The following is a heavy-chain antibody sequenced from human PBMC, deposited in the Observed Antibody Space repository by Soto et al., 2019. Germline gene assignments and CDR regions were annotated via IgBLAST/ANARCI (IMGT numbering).Heavy chain of an antibody. CDR2: INAGNGNT. J-gene: IGHJ4*02. D-gene: IGHD6-19*01. V-gene: IGHV1-3*05. CDR1: GYTFTAYA. Sequence: QVQLVQSGAEEKKPGASVKVSCKASGYTFTAYAMHWVRQAPGQRLEWMGWINAGNGNTKYSQKFQGRITITRDTSASTAYMELSSLRSEDTAVYYCARAVAVPADFDYWGQGTLVTFSS. CDR3: ARAVAVPADFDY.